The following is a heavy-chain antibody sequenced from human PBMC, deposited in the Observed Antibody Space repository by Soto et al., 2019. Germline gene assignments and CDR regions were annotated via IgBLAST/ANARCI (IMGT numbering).Heavy chain of an antibody. CDR2: VYYGGST. CDR3: AGGDYYHSSGYYFYYYTMDV. CDR1: GGSISSSSYY. J-gene: IGHJ6*02. D-gene: IGHD3-22*01. Sequence: PSETLSLTCTVSGGSISSSSYYWGWIRQPPGKGLERIGIVYYGGSTYYNPSLKSRVTISVETSKSQFSLKLSSVTAADTAVYYCAGGDYYHSSGYYFYYYTMDVWGQGTTVTVSS. V-gene: IGHV4-39*01.